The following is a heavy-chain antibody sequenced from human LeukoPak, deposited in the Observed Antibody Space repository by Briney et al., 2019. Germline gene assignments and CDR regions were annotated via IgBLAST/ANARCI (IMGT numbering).Heavy chain of an antibody. CDR1: GFTFSSYS. CDR3: ARDAFSYYYYYMDV. CDR2: ISTSSIYI. V-gene: IGHV3-21*01. Sequence: GGSLRLSCAASGFTFSSYSMNWVRQAPGKGLEWVSSISTSSIYIYYADSVKGRFTISRDNAKNTLNLQMNSLRAEDTAVYYCARDAFSYYYYYMDVWGKGTTVTVSS. J-gene: IGHJ6*03.